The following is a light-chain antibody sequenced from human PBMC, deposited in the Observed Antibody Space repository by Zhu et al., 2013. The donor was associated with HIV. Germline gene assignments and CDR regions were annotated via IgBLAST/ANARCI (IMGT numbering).Light chain of an antibody. CDR3: LQTTQFPHS. Sequence: VMTQSPLSLPVTLGQPASLSCRSSQSLVHTNGDTYLSWFHQRPGQPPRLLVYQVSVRVPGVPDRFSGSGAVTDFTLKITRVEAEDVGLYYCLQTTQFPHSFGQGTKLEI. CDR1: QSLVHTNGDTY. J-gene: IGKJ2*03. V-gene: IGKV2-24*01. CDR2: QVS.